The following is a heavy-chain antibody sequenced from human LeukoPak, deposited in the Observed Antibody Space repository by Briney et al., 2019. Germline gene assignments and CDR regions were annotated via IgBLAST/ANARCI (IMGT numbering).Heavy chain of an antibody. CDR1: EFTFSDYY. Sequence: GGSLRLSCAASEFTFSDYYMSWIRQAPGKGLEWVSYISSSGSTIYYADSEKGRFTISRDNAKNSLYPQMNSLRAEDTAVYYCAREGARWVPAAPARYFDLWGRGTLVTVSS. CDR2: ISSSGSTI. J-gene: IGHJ2*01. CDR3: AREGARWVPAAPARYFDL. V-gene: IGHV3-11*04. D-gene: IGHD2-2*01.